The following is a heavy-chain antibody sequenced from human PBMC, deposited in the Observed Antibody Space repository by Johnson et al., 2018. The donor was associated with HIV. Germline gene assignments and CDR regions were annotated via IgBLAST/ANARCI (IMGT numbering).Heavy chain of an antibody. Sequence: QVQLVESGGALVKPGGSLRLSCAASGFTFSSYAMHWVRQAPGKGLELVAVISYDGSNKYYADSVKGRFTISRDNSKNTLYLQMNSLRAEDTAVYYCARDSTPWGDDYVDYAFDIWGQGTLVTVSS. V-gene: IGHV3-30*04. CDR3: ARDSTPWGDDYVDYAFDI. J-gene: IGHJ3*02. CDR2: ISYDGSNK. D-gene: IGHD4/OR15-4a*01. CDR1: GFTFSSYA.